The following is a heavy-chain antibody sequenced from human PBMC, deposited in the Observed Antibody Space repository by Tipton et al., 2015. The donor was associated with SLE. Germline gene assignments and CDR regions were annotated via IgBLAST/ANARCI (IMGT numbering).Heavy chain of an antibody. V-gene: IGHV1-2*02. Sequence: QSGAEVKKPGASVKVSCKASGYTFTGYYMHWVRQAPGQGLEWMGWINPNSGGTNYAQKFQGRVTMTRDTSISTAYMEPSRLRSDDTAVYYCARDVTKTGTISSYYDVDVWGKGTTVTVSS. J-gene: IGHJ6*03. CDR1: GYTFTGYY. D-gene: IGHD1-7*01. CDR3: ARDVTKTGTISSYYDVDV. CDR2: INPNSGGT.